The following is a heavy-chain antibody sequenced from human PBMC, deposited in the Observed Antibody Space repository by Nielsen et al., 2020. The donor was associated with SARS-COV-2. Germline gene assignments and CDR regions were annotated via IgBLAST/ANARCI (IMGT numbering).Heavy chain of an antibody. J-gene: IGHJ4*02. V-gene: IGHV3-74*01. D-gene: IGHD3-16*01. CDR3: VRGLQVPNGLAHR. Sequence: GGSLRLSCAASAFTFSTYWMHWVRQAPGKGLVWVSRINSDGSNTSYADSVKGRFTISRDNAKNTLYLQMNSLRAEDTAVYYCVRGLQVPNGLAHRWGQGTLVTVSS. CDR1: AFTFSTYW. CDR2: INSDGSNT.